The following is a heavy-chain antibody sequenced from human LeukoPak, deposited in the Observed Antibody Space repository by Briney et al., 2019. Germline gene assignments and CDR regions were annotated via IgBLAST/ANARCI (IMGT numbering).Heavy chain of an antibody. CDR3: ARVISRWFDP. CDR1: GGSISSSSYY. CDR2: IYYSGST. D-gene: IGHD2-21*01. J-gene: IGHJ5*02. Sequence: SETLSLTCTVSGGSISSSSYYWGWIRQPPGKGLEWIGSIYYSGSTYYNPSLKSRVTISVDTSKNQFSLKLSSVTAADTAVYYCARVISRWFDPWGQGTLVIVSS. V-gene: IGHV4-39*07.